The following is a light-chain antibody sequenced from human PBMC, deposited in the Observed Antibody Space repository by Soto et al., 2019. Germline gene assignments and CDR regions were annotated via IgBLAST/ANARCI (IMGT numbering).Light chain of an antibody. V-gene: IGKV1-27*01. CDR1: QGISNS. J-gene: IGKJ4*01. CDR3: QNYNSVPLT. Sequence: DIQMTQSPSSLSASVGDRVIITCRASQGISNSLAWYQQRPGKVPKLLIHSASTLQSGVPPRFSGSGSGTDFTLTISSLQPEDVATYYCQNYNSVPLTFGGGTKVEIK. CDR2: SAS.